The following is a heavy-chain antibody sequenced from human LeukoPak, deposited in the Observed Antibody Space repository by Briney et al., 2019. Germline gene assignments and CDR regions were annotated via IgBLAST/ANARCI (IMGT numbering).Heavy chain of an antibody. CDR1: GGSISSTNYY. D-gene: IGHD3-10*01. J-gene: IGHJ5*02. Sequence: SETLSLTCTVSGGSISSTNYYWTWIRQPAGKGLEWIGRIYTTGSPSYSPSLKSRVTISVDTSTNQFSLKLTSVSAADTAVYYCARDRGVTTARGVPSWFDPWGQGTLVTVSS. CDR2: IYTTGSP. CDR3: ARDRGVTTARGVPSWFDP. V-gene: IGHV4-61*02.